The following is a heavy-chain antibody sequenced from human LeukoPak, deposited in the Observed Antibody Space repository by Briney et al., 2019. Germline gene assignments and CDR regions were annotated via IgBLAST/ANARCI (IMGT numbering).Heavy chain of an antibody. CDR1: GFTFSSYS. CDR3: ARERTGIAAANFDY. Sequence: GSLRLSCAASGFTFSSYSMHWVRQAPGKGLEWVSSISSSSSYIYYADSVKGRFTISRDNAKNSLYLQMNSLRAEDTAVYYCARERTGIAAANFDYWGQGTLVTVSS. D-gene: IGHD6-13*01. CDR2: ISSSSSYI. J-gene: IGHJ4*02. V-gene: IGHV3-21*01.